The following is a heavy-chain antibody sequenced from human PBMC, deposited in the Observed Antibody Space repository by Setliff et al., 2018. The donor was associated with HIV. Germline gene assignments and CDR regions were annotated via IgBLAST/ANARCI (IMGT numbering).Heavy chain of an antibody. D-gene: IGHD2-21*01. J-gene: IGHJ4*02. CDR2: INHSGTA. CDR1: GGSLSSSY. CDR3: AGLSDFLDY. Sequence: SETLSLTCAVYGGSLSSSYWTWIRQAPGKGLEWIGEINHSGTANYNPSLKSRVTMSLDRSKRQFSLKLTSLTAADTSVYYCAGLSDFLDYWGLGNLVTVSS. V-gene: IGHV4-34*01.